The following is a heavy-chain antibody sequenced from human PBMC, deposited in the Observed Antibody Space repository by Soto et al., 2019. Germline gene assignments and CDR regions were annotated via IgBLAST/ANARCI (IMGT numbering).Heavy chain of an antibody. CDR2: ISSSTSYV. CDR3: ARDPSEGRVGNWFES. CDR1: GFTFSRYG. V-gene: IGHV3-21*06. J-gene: IGHJ5*01. D-gene: IGHD2-2*01. Sequence: GGSLRLSCAASGFTFSRYGMNWLRQAPGKGLEWVASISSSTSYVYYADSVKGRFSTSRDNAKNILYLEMYALRTEDTAVYYCARDPSEGRVGNWFESWGQGTLVTAPQ.